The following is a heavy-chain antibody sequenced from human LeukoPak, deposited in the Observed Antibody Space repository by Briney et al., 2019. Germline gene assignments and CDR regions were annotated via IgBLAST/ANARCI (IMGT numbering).Heavy chain of an antibody. CDR3: AKDLAPAAY. D-gene: IGHD2-2*01. CDR1: GFTYNSSS. Sequence: PGGSLTLSCAASGFTYNSSSMSWVRQAPGKGLEGVSALTRSDGSTYYGVSVKGRFTISRDNSKKTLFLQMNSLRAEDTAVYYCAKDLAPAAYWGQGTLVTVSS. CDR2: LTRSDGST. V-gene: IGHV3-23*01. J-gene: IGHJ4*02.